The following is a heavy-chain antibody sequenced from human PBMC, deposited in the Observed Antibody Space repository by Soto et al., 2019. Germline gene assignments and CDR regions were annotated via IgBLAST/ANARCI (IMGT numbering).Heavy chain of an antibody. V-gene: IGHV5-51*01. CDR3: ARHYLELSKGTLHYYPMDV. D-gene: IGHD1-7*01. Sequence: ESLNISFQVSGYSFSNYWIGWVRQMPGKGLEWMGIIYPGDSDTRYSPSFQGQVTISADKSISTAYLRWSSLKASDTAIYYCARHYLELSKGTLHYYPMDVWGQGTTVTAP. CDR2: IYPGDSDT. J-gene: IGHJ6*02. CDR1: GYSFSNYW.